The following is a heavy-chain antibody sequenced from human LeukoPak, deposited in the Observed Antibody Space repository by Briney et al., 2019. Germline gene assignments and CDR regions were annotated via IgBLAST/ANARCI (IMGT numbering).Heavy chain of an antibody. Sequence: HSGGSLRLSCAASGFTFSSYAMSWVRQAPGKGLEWVSSISGSGGSTYYADSVKGRFTISRDNSKNTLSLQMSSLRVEDTAVYYCAKGSSSGWSGDYFDYWGQGTLVTVSS. D-gene: IGHD6-19*01. V-gene: IGHV3-23*01. CDR1: GFTFSSYA. CDR3: AKGSSSGWSGDYFDY. CDR2: ISGSGGST. J-gene: IGHJ4*02.